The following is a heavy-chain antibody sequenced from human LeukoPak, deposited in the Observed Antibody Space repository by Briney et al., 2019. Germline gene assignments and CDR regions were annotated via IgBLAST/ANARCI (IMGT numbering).Heavy chain of an antibody. D-gene: IGHD2-21*01. J-gene: IGHJ4*02. Sequence: SETLSLTCAVYGGSFSGYYWSWIRQPPGKGLEWIGEINHSGSTNYNPSLKSRVTKSVDTSKNQFSLKLGSVTAADTAVYYCARGVVDYYFDYWGQGTLVTVSS. V-gene: IGHV4-34*01. CDR1: GGSFSGYY. CDR2: INHSGST. CDR3: ARGVVDYYFDY.